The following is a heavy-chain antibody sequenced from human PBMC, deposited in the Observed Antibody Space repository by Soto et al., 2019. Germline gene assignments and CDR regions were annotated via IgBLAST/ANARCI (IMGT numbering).Heavy chain of an antibody. CDR3: ANRERGSTGPGDY. CDR2: ISGSGGST. Sequence: EVQLLESGGGLVQPGGSLRLSCAASGFTFSSYAMSWVRQAPGKGLEWVSAISGSGGSTYYADSVKGRFTISRDNSKNTLYLKMNSLRAEDTAVYYCANRERGSTGPGDYWGQGTLVTVSS. D-gene: IGHD2-2*01. V-gene: IGHV3-23*01. J-gene: IGHJ4*02. CDR1: GFTFSSYA.